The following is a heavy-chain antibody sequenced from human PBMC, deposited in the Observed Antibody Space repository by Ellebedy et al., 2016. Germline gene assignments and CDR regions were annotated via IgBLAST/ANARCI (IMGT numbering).Heavy chain of an antibody. CDR3: ARDRSSSHFDY. Sequence: GGSLRLXXAASGFTFSSYSMNWVRQAPGKGLEWVSYISSSGSTIYYADSVKGRFTISRDNAKNSLYLQMNSLRAEDTAVYYCARDRSSSHFDYWGQGTLVTVSS. V-gene: IGHV3-48*04. CDR1: GFTFSSYS. J-gene: IGHJ4*02. D-gene: IGHD6-6*01. CDR2: ISSSGSTI.